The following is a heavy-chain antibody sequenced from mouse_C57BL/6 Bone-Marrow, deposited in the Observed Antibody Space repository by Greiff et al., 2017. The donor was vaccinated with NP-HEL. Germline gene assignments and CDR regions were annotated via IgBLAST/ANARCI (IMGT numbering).Heavy chain of an antibody. CDR1: GYAFSSYW. J-gene: IGHJ2*01. V-gene: IGHV1-80*01. CDR2: IYPGDGDT. D-gene: IGHD1-2*01. CDR3: AKERGGFTTAFDY. Sequence: VKLMESGAELVKPGASVKISCKASGYAFSSYWMNWVKQRPGKGLEWIGQIYPGDGDTNYNGKFKGKATLTADKSSSTAYMQLSSLTSEDSAVYFCAKERGGFTTAFDYWGQGTTLTVSS.